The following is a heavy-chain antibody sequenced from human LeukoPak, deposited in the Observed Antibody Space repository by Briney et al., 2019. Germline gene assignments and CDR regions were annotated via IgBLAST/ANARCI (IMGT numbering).Heavy chain of an antibody. CDR1: GFTFSSYW. J-gene: IGHJ4*02. CDR3: TPVGDPGGYCSSTSCGGMGD. Sequence: GGSLRLSCAASGFTFSSYWMSWVRQAPGKWLEWVGRIKSKTDGGTTDYAAPVKGRFTISRDDSKNTLYLQMNSLKTEDTAVYYCTPVGDPGGYCSSTSCGGMGDWGQGTLVTVSS. V-gene: IGHV3-15*01. CDR2: IKSKTDGGTT. D-gene: IGHD2-2*01.